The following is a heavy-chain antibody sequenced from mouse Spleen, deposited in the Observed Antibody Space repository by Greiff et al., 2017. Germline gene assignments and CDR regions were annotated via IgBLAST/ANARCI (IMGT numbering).Heavy chain of an antibody. J-gene: IGHJ3*01. D-gene: IGHD2-3*01. CDR2: ISYDGSN. Sequence: EVQLVESGPGLVKPSQSLSLTCSVTGYSITSGYYWNWIRQFPGNKLEWMGYISYDGSNNYNPSLKNRISITRDTSKNQFFLKLNSVTTEDTATYYCAMADGYPFAYWGQGTLVTVSA. CDR1: GYSITSGYY. CDR3: AMADGYPFAY. V-gene: IGHV3-6*02.